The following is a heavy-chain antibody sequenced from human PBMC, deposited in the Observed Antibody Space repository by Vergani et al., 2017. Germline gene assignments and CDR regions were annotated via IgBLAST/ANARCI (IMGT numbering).Heavy chain of an antibody. CDR3: ARGLQVFARGGRFDP. CDR2: INHSGST. J-gene: IGHJ5*02. Sequence: QVQLQQWGAGLLKPSETLSLTCAVYGGSFSGYYWSWIRQPPGKGLELIGEINHSGSTSYNPSLNSRVTISLDTSKNQFSLKLTSVTAADTAVYYCARGLQVFARGGRFDPWGQGTLVTVSS. D-gene: IGHD2-21*01. V-gene: IGHV4-34*01. CDR1: GGSFSGYY.